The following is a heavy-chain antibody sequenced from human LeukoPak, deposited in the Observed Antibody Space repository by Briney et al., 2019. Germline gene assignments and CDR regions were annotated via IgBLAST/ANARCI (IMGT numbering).Heavy chain of an antibody. CDR2: IRYDGSNK. CDR3: ARDGEVFGGSGSYLAY. J-gene: IGHJ4*02. CDR1: GFTFSSYG. Sequence: GGSLRLSCAASGFTFSSYGMHWVRQAPGKGLEWVAFIRYDGSNKYYADSVKGRFTISRDNSKNTMYLQMNSLRAEDTAVYYCARDGEVFGGSGSYLAYWGQGSLVTVSS. D-gene: IGHD3-10*01. V-gene: IGHV3-30*02.